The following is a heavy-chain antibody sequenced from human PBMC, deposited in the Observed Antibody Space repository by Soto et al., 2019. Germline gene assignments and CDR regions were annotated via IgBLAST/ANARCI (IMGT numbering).Heavy chain of an antibody. Sequence: SETLSLTCTVSGGSISSYYWSWIRQPPGKGLEWIGYIYYSGSTNYNPSLKSRVTISVDTSKNQFSLKLSSVTAADTAVYYCARGQYYYYDSSGYYPWYYYGMDVWGQGTTVT. CDR1: GGSISSYY. D-gene: IGHD3-22*01. J-gene: IGHJ6*02. CDR3: ARGQYYYYDSSGYYPWYYYGMDV. V-gene: IGHV4-59*01. CDR2: IYYSGST.